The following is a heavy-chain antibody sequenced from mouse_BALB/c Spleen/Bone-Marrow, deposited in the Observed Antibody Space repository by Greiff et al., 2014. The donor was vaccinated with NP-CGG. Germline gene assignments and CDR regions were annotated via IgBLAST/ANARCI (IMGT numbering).Heavy chain of an antibody. CDR3: ARGYGSSPVFAY. D-gene: IGHD1-1*01. V-gene: IGHV1-7*01. Sequence: QVQLQQSGAELAKPGASVKMSCRASGYTFTSYWMHWVKQRPGQGLEWIGYINPSTGYTEYNQKFKDKATLTADKSSNTAYMQXXXXXXXXXAVYYCARGYGSSPVFAYWGQGTLVTVSP. CDR1: GYTFTSYW. J-gene: IGHJ3*01. CDR2: INPSTGYT.